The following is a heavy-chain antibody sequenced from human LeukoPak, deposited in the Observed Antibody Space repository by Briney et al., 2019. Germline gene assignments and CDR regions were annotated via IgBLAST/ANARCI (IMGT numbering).Heavy chain of an antibody. J-gene: IGHJ4*02. CDR1: GGSISSGSYY. CDR2: IYTSGST. CDR3: ARDLSSSGRPYDY. V-gene: IGHV4-61*02. Sequence: PSQTLSLTCTVSGGSISSGSYYWSWIRQPAGKGLEWIGRIYTSGSTNYNPSLKSRVTISVDTSKNQFSLKLSSVTAADTAVYYCARDLSSSGRPYDYWGQGTLVTVSS. D-gene: IGHD6-19*01.